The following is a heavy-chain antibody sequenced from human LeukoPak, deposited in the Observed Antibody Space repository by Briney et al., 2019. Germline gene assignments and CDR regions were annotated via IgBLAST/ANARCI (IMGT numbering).Heavy chain of an antibody. CDR3: ARGRGYGPFDY. D-gene: IGHD5-12*01. CDR2: ISSSGSTI. J-gene: IGHJ4*02. V-gene: IGHV3-48*03. CDR1: GFTFSSYE. Sequence: PGGSLRLSCAASGFTFSSYEMNWVRQAPGKGLEWVSYISSSGSTIYCADSVKGRFTISRDNAKNSLYLQMNSLRAEDTAVYYCARGRGYGPFDYWGQGTLVTVSS.